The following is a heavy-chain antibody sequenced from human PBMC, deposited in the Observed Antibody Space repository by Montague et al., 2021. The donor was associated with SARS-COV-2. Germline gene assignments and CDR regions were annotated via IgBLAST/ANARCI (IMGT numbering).Heavy chain of an antibody. V-gene: IGHV4-59*12. CDR3: ARLRRGTYYVSFDP. Sequence: SETLSLTCTVSGGSITNYYWTWIRQSPGRGLEWIGYIYYSATTNYNPSLKSQVTMSIDTSKNQFSLSLSSVTAADSAVYYCARLRRGTYYVSFDPWGQGALVSVSS. J-gene: IGHJ5*02. CDR2: IYYSATT. D-gene: IGHD1-26*01. CDR1: GGSITNYY.